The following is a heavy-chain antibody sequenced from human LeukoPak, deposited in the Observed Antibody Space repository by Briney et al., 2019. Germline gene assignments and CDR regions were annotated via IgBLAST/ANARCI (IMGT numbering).Heavy chain of an antibody. CDR2: ISGSGDTK. CDR1: GFTFDDYA. D-gene: IGHD6-19*01. CDR3: AKPRDLSSGWHFQH. Sequence: PGRSLRLSCAASGFTFDDYAMHWVRQAPGKGLEWVSAISGSGDTKYYADSVKGRFTISRDNSKNTLYLQMNSLRAEDTAVYYCAKPRDLSSGWHFQHWGQGTLVTVSS. J-gene: IGHJ1*01. V-gene: IGHV3-9*01.